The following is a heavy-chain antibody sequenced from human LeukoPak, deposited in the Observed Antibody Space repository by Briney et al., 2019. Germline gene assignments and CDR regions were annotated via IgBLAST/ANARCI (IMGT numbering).Heavy chain of an antibody. Sequence: SETLSLTCTVSGGSISSGGYYWSWIRQHPGKGLEWIGYIYYSGSTYYNPSLKSRVTISVDKSKNHFSLKLSAVTAADTAVYYCARADTSGSSSSDAFDIWGQGTMVTVSS. D-gene: IGHD3-10*01. CDR2: IYYSGST. CDR1: GGSISSGGYY. V-gene: IGHV4-31*03. J-gene: IGHJ3*02. CDR3: ARADTSGSSSSDAFDI.